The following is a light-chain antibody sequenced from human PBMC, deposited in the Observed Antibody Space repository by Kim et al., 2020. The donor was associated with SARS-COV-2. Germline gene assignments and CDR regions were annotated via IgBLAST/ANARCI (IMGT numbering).Light chain of an antibody. V-gene: IGKV1D-16*01. Sequence: DIQMTQSPSSLSASVGDRVTITCRASQSISSWLAWYQQKTERAPKSLIYAASSLQSGVPSKVRGSGSGRDYTLTINSLQPEVFATYIRQKCNSYPRTFGQGATMDIK. CDR3: QKCNSYPRT. J-gene: IGKJ1*01. CDR2: AAS. CDR1: QSISSW.